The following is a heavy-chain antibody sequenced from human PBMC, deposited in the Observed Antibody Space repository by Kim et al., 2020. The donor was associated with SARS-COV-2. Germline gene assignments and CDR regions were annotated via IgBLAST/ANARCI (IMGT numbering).Heavy chain of an antibody. Sequence: SVKGRFTISRDNAKNSLYLQMNSLRAEDTALYYCAKDPLSGYDYYYGMDVWGQGTTVTVSS. J-gene: IGHJ6*02. D-gene: IGHD6-19*01. V-gene: IGHV3-9*01. CDR3: AKDPLSGYDYYYGMDV.